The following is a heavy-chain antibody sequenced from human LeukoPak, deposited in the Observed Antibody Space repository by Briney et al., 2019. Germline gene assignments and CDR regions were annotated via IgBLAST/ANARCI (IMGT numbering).Heavy chain of an antibody. CDR3: AKAHCDSSGYMGDYYYYMDV. V-gene: IGHV3-23*01. CDR2: ISGSGGST. J-gene: IGHJ6*03. Sequence: GGSLRLSCAASGFTFSSYAMSWVRQAPGKGLEWVSAISGSGGSTYYADSVKGRFTISRDNSKNTLYLQMNSLRAEDTAVYYCAKAHCDSSGYMGDYYYYMDVWGKGTTVTVSS. D-gene: IGHD3-22*01. CDR1: GFTFSSYA.